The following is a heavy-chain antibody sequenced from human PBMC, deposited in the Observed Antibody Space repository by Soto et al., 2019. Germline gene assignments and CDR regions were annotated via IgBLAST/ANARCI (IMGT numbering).Heavy chain of an antibody. CDR3: ARAHPDYDFWSGPSGGGMDV. D-gene: IGHD3-3*01. CDR2: IYYSGST. Sequence: SETLSLTCTVSGGSISSGDYYWSWIRQPPGKGLEWIGYIYYSGSTYYNPSLKSRVTISVDTSKNQFSLKLSSVTAADTAVYYCARAHPDYDFWSGPSGGGMDVWGQGTTVTVSS. J-gene: IGHJ6*02. CDR1: GGSISSGDYY. V-gene: IGHV4-30-4*01.